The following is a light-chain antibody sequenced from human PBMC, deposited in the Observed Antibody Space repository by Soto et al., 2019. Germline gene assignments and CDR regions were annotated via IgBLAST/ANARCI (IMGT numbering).Light chain of an antibody. V-gene: IGLV3-21*04. CDR3: QVWDSSSDHPNYV. CDR1: NIGSKS. Sequence: SYELTQPPSVSVAPGKTARITCGGNNIGSKSVHRYQQKPGQAPVLDIYYDSDRPSGIPERFSGSNSGNTATLTISRVEAGDEADYYCQVWDSSSDHPNYVFGTGTKVTVL. J-gene: IGLJ1*01. CDR2: YDS.